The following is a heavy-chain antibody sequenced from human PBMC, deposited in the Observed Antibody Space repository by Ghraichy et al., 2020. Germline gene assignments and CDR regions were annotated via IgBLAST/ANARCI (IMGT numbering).Heavy chain of an antibody. V-gene: IGHV3-11*06. CDR1: GFTFGDHY. Sequence: GGSLRLSCVASGFTFGDHYMAWIRQAPGKGLEWIAYIPGGSSYTRYADSVEGRFTISRDNAKKSLYLQMNSLRADDTAVYYCARRSQLLWEGAFDVWGQGTTVTVSS. CDR3: ARRSQLLWEGAFDV. J-gene: IGHJ3*01. CDR2: IPGGSSYT. D-gene: IGHD1-26*01.